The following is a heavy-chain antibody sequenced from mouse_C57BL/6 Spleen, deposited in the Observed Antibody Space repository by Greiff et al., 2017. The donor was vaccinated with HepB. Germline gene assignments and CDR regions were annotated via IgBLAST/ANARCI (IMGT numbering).Heavy chain of an antibody. J-gene: IGHJ2*01. Sequence: QVQLQQPGAELVKPGASVKLSCKASGYTFTSYWMHWVKQRPGQGLEWIGMIHPNSGSTNYNEKFKSKATLTVDKSSSTAYMKLSSLTSEDSAVYYCARSRGLYYDYDGRFDYWGQGTTLTVSS. CDR2: IHPNSGST. CDR3: ARSRGLYYDYDGRFDY. D-gene: IGHD2-4*01. V-gene: IGHV1-64*01. CDR1: GYTFTSYW.